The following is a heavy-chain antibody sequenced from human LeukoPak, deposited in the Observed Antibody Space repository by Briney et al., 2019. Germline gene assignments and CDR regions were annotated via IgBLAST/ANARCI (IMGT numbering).Heavy chain of an antibody. D-gene: IGHD6-19*01. J-gene: IGHJ5*02. CDR1: GYTFTTYD. Sequence: ASVKVSCKASGYTFTTYDINWVRQANGQGLEWMGCMNPNSGNTGYAQKFQGRVTMTRNTSISTAYMELSSLRSEDTAVYYCARGRGSGHKENWFDPWGQGTLVTVSS. CDR2: MNPNSGNT. V-gene: IGHV1-8*01. CDR3: ARGRGSGHKENWFDP.